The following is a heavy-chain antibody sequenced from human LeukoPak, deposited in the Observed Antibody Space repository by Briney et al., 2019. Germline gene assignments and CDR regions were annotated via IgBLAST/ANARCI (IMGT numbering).Heavy chain of an antibody. Sequence: GASVKVSCKASGYTFTGYYTHWVRQAPGQGLEWMGRINPNSGGTNYAQKFQGRVTMTRDTSISTAYMELSRLRSDDTAVYYCARSTYYYGSGSPYYFDYWGQGTLVTVSS. CDR3: ARSTYYYGSGSPYYFDY. J-gene: IGHJ4*02. CDR2: INPNSGGT. CDR1: GYTFTGYY. V-gene: IGHV1-2*06. D-gene: IGHD3-10*01.